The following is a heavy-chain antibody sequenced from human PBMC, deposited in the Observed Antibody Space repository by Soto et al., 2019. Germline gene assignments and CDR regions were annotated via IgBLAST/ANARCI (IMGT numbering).Heavy chain of an antibody. CDR3: AREGAGITIFGVVPLYGMDV. Sequence: ASVKVSCKASGYTFINYGISWVRQAPGQGLERMGWISGYNGNTKYAEKFQGRVTVTTDTSTSTAYMELRSLRSDDTAVYYCAREGAGITIFGVVPLYGMDVWGQGTTVTVSS. V-gene: IGHV1-18*04. J-gene: IGHJ6*02. CDR1: GYTFINYG. CDR2: ISGYNGNT. D-gene: IGHD3-3*01.